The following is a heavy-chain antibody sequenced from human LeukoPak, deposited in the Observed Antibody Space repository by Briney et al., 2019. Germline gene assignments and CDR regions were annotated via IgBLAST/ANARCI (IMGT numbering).Heavy chain of an antibody. J-gene: IGHJ4*02. Sequence: GGSLRLSCVASGFTFSGHWMHWVRQVPGKGLMAVSRITPDGDAAAYADSVKGRFTISRDNAKNTLYLEMNSLTAEDTALYHCTRSGYSNGYDYWGQGTLVTVSS. D-gene: IGHD2-15*01. CDR3: TRSGYSNGYDY. V-gene: IGHV3-74*03. CDR1: GFTFSGHW. CDR2: ITPDGDAA.